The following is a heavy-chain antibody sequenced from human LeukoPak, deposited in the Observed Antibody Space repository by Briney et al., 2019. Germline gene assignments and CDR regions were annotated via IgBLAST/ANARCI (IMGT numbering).Heavy chain of an antibody. D-gene: IGHD3-22*01. J-gene: IGHJ4*02. Sequence: SETLSLTCTVSGGSISGDYYWRWIRQPPGKGLEWIGYIYYSGSTYYHPSLKSRVTISVDTSKNQFSLKLSSVTAADTAVYYXXXDXGWLHYYDNSGYHFDYWGQGTLVTVSS. CDR2: IYYSGST. CDR1: GGSISGDYY. CDR3: XXDXGWLHYYDNSGYHFDY. V-gene: IGHV4-30-4*01.